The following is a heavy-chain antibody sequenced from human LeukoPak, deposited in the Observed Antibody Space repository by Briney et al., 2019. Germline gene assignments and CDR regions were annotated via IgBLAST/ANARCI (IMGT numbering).Heavy chain of an antibody. J-gene: IGHJ4*02. CDR2: VNPNSADT. CDR3: SRGRRILVGDTNAGDFFDY. D-gene: IGHD1-26*01. Sequence: GASVKVSCKASGYTFTGYYMHWVRQAPGQGLEWMGWVNPNSADTHYAQKFQGRVTMTRDTSISTAYMELSRLRSDDTAVYYCSRGRRILVGDTNAGDFFDYWGQGTLVTVSS. CDR1: GYTFTGYY. V-gene: IGHV1-2*02.